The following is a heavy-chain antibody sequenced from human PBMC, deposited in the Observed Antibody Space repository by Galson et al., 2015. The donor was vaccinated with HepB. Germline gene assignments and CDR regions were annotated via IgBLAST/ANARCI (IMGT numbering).Heavy chain of an antibody. V-gene: IGHV4-61*03. J-gene: IGHJ4*02. CDR2: IHYSGST. D-gene: IGHD3-22*01. Sequence: SETLSLTCTVSGGSVSSGSYYWSWIRQPPGKRLEWIGYIHYSGSTNYNPSLKSRVTISVDTSKNHFSLKLSSVTAADTAVYYCARSFYYYDSSGYLGVYFDYWGQGTLVTVSS. CDR1: GGSVSSGSYY. CDR3: ARSFYYYDSSGYLGVYFDY.